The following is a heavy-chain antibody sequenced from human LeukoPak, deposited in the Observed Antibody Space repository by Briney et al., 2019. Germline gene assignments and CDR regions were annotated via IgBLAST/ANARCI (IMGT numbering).Heavy chain of an antibody. CDR3: VRDRGAYYCDSGY. D-gene: IGHD3-10*01. CDR1: GFTVSSNY. V-gene: IGHV3-66*01. Sequence: GGSLRLSCAASGFTVSSNYMNWVRQAPGKGLEWVSVIYSDGSTYYADSVKGRFSISRDNSKNTLYPQMNSLRTEDTAVYYCVRDRGAYYCDSGYWGQGTLVTVSS. CDR2: IYSDGST. J-gene: IGHJ4*02.